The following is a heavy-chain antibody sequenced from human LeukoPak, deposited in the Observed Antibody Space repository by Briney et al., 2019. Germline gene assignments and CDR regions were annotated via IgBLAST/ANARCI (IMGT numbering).Heavy chain of an antibody. J-gene: IGHJ4*02. CDR3: TTLGYHLDS. CDR2: FTGSDTTT. V-gene: IGHV3-48*03. D-gene: IGHD3-22*01. Sequence: PGGSLRLSCAASGFAFSAYEMNWVRQAPGKGLEWVAYFTGSDTTTYYADSVKGRFTISRDNARNSLYLQMNRLRAEDTALYYCTTLGYHLDSWGQGTLVTVSS. CDR1: GFAFSAYE.